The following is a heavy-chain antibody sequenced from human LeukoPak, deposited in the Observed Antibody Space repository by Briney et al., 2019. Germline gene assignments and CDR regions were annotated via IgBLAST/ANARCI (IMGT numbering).Heavy chain of an antibody. CDR1: GFTFGSYS. D-gene: IGHD5-18*01. CDR3: AKDSLGGYTYGWGIFDI. Sequence: GGSLRLSCAASGFTFGSYSMSWVRQAPGKGLGWVSFICSYSGDIFYADSVKGRFTISRDNAKNSLYLQMNSLRGDDTAVYYCAKDSLGGYTYGWGIFDIWGQGTLVTVSS. CDR2: ICSYSGDI. V-gene: IGHV3-21*04. J-gene: IGHJ3*02.